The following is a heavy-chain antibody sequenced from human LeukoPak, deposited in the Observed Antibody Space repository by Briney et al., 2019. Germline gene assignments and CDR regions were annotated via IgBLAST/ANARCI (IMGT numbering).Heavy chain of an antibody. CDR3: AREVLGSGGYYFDY. V-gene: IGHV1-3*03. Sequence: ASVKVSCKASGYTFTSYAMHWVRQAPGQRLEWMGWINAGNGNTKYSQEFQGRVTITRDTSASTAYMELSSLRSEDMAVYYCAREVLGSGGYYFDYWGQGTLVTVSS. CDR2: INAGNGNT. D-gene: IGHD1-14*01. CDR1: GYTFTSYA. J-gene: IGHJ4*02.